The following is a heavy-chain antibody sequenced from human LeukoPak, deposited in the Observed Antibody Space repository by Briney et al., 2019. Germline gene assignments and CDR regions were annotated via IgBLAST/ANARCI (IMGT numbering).Heavy chain of an antibody. CDR2: FDPEDGET. CDR3: ATQSGYSSGWYDY. V-gene: IGHV1-24*01. CDR1: GYTLTELS. Sequence: ASVKVSCKVSGYTLTELSMHWVRQAPGKGLEWMGGFDPEDGETIYAQKFQGRVTMTKDTSTDTAYMELSSLRSEDTAVYYCATQSGYSSGWYDYWGQGTLVTVSS. J-gene: IGHJ4*02. D-gene: IGHD6-19*01.